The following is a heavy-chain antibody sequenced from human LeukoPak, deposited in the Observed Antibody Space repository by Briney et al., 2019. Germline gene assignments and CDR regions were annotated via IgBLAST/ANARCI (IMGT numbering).Heavy chain of an antibody. D-gene: IGHD3-3*01. Sequence: SETLSLTCTVSGVSISTIGYYWGWIRQPPGKGLEWIGSIYYSGITYYNPSLKSRVTMSVDTSKNQFSLKLSSVTAADTAVYYCARDQDFWSGSWFDPWGQGTLVTVSS. J-gene: IGHJ5*02. CDR1: GVSISTIGYY. V-gene: IGHV4-39*07. CDR3: ARDQDFWSGSWFDP. CDR2: IYYSGIT.